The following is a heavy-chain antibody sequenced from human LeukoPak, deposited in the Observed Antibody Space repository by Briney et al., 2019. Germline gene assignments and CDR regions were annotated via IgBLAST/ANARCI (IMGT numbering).Heavy chain of an antibody. CDR1: GGSFSGYY. D-gene: IGHD4-4*01. J-gene: IGHJ4*02. V-gene: IGHV4-34*01. CDR3: ARESTVTTKDY. Sequence: SETLSLTCAVYGGSFSGYYWSWIRQPPGKGLEWIGEINHSGSTNYNPSLKSRVTISVDTSKDQFSLKLSSVTAADTAVYYCARESTVTTKDYWGQGTLVTVSS. CDR2: INHSGST.